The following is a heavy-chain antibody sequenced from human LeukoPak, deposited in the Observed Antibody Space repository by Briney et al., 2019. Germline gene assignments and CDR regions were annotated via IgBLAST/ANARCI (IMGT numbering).Heavy chain of an antibody. D-gene: IGHD6-19*01. CDR3: ARAESGWYPHDAFDI. V-gene: IGHV1-18*04. CDR1: GYTFTSYG. J-gene: IGHJ3*02. CDR2: ISAYNGNT. Sequence: GASVKVSCKASGYTFTSYGISWVRQAPGQGLEWMGWISAYNGNTNYAQKLQGRVTMTTDTSTSTAYMELRSLGSDDTAVYYCARAESGWYPHDAFDIWAKGQWSPSLQ.